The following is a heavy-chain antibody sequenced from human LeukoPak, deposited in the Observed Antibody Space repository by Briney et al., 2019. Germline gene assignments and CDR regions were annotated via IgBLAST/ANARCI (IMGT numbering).Heavy chain of an antibody. Sequence: ASVRVSCKASGYTFTGYYMHSVRQAPGRGLDWMGWMNPNSGGTNYSQKFQGRVTMTRDTSISTAYMELSRLRSDDTAVYYCARWGSGYLYCFDYWGQGTLVTVSS. D-gene: IGHD3-3*01. V-gene: IGHV1-2*02. CDR2: MNPNSGGT. CDR3: ARWGSGYLYCFDY. CDR1: GYTFTGYY. J-gene: IGHJ4*02.